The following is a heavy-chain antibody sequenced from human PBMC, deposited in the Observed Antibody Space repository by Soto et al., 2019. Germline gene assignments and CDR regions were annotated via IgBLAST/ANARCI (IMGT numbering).Heavy chain of an antibody. CDR1: GYSFTDYH. CDR3: ARDRYDFEGMDV. J-gene: IGHJ6*02. V-gene: IGHV1-2*04. Sequence: ASVKVSCKASGYSFTDYHIHWVRQAPGQGLEWLGRINPKSGGTSTAQKFQGWVTMTRDRSISTVYMELTRLRSDDTAVYYCARDRYDFEGMDVWGQGTTVTVSS. D-gene: IGHD3-3*01. CDR2: INPKSGGT.